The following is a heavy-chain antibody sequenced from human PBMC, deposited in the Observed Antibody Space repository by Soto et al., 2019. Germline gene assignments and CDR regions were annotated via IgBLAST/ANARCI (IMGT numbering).Heavy chain of an antibody. V-gene: IGHV1-58*01. D-gene: IGHD4-17*01. CDR3: AAGLGTTVTMLDY. J-gene: IGHJ4*02. CDR2: IVVGSGNT. CDR1: GFTFTSSA. Sequence: SVKVSCKASGFTFTSSAVQWVRQARGQRLEWIGWIVVGSGNTNYAQKFQERVTITRDMSTSTAYMELSSLRPEDTAVYYCAAGLGTTVTMLDYWGQGTLVTVSS.